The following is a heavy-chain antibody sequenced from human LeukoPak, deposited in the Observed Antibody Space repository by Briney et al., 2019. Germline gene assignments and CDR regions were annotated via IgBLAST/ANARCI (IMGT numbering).Heavy chain of an antibody. J-gene: IGHJ6*02. CDR1: GYTFTSYG. D-gene: IGHD3-3*01. Sequence: ASVRVSCKASGYTFTSYGISWVRQAPGQGLEWMGWISAYNGNTNYAQRLQGRVTMATDTSTSTAYMELRSLRSDDTAVYYCARDTTIFGVVRQNYYGMDVWGQGTTVTVSS. CDR3: ARDTTIFGVVRQNYYGMDV. CDR2: ISAYNGNT. V-gene: IGHV1-18*01.